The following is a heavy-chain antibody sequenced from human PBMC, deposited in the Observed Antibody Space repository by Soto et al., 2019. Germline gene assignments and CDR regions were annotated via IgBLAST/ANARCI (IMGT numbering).Heavy chain of an antibody. V-gene: IGHV3-23*01. CDR2: ISGSGGST. CDR3: AKVRYSNYEYYFYAMDV. Sequence: PGGSLRLSCAASGFTFSSYAMSWVRQAPGKGLEWVSAISGSGGSTFYVDSVNGRFTISRDNSKNTLFLQMKSLRAEDTAVYYCAKVRYSNYEYYFYAMDVWGRGTTVTVSS. D-gene: IGHD4-4*01. CDR1: GFTFSSYA. J-gene: IGHJ6*02.